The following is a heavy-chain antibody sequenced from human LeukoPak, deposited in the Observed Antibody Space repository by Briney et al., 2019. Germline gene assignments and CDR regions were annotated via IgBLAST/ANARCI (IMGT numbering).Heavy chain of an antibody. V-gene: IGHV4-4*07. J-gene: IGHJ5*02. CDR1: GGSISSYY. CDR2: IYTSGST. Sequence: PSETLSLTCTVSGGSISSYYWSWIRQPAGKGLEWSGHIYTSGSTNYNPSLKSRVTMSVDTSKNQFSLKLSSVTAADTAVYYCARVIVSAAGNWFDPWGQGTLVTVSS. CDR3: ARVIVSAAGNWFDP. D-gene: IGHD6-13*01.